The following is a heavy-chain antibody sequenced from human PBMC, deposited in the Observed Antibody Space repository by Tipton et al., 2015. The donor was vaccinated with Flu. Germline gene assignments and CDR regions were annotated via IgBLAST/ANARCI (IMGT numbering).Heavy chain of an antibody. V-gene: IGHV4-31*03. D-gene: IGHD5-18*01. CDR3: AREGVTARGLAAFDT. CDR2: IYYSGST. J-gene: IGHJ3*02. CDR1: GGSINNGDYY. Sequence: TLSLTCTVSGGSINNGDYYWSWIRQHPGKGLEWIGYIYYSGSTYYNPSLKSRVTISVDTSKHQFSLKLSSVTAADTAVYYCAREGVTARGLAAFDTWGQGPMVTVSS.